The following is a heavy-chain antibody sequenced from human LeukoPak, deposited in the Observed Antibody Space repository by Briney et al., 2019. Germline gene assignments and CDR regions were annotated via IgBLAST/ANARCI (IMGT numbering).Heavy chain of an antibody. J-gene: IGHJ4*02. D-gene: IGHD5-24*01. CDR2: IYHSGST. CDR1: GGSLSSGGYS. Sequence: SETLSLTCAVSGGSLSSGGYSWGWLRQPPGKGVEWIGYIYHSGSTYYNPSLKSRVTISVDRSKNQFSLKLSSVTAADTAVYYCARESDGYNDYWGQGTLVTVSS. CDR3: ARESDGYNDY. V-gene: IGHV4-30-2*01.